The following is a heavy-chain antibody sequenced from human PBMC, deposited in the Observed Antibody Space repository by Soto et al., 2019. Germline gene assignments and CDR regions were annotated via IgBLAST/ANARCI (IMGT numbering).Heavy chain of an antibody. CDR3: ATGRGEYSGYGQYYSYYYMDV. J-gene: IGHJ6*03. CDR2: IIPILGIA. Sequence: QVQLVQSGAEVKKPGSSVKVSCKASGGTFSSYTISWVRQAPGQGLEWMGRIIPILGIANYAQKFQGRVTITADKSTSTAYMELSSLRSEDTAVYYCATGRGEYSGYGQYYSYYYMDVWGKGTTVTVSS. D-gene: IGHD5-12*01. CDR1: GGTFSSYT. V-gene: IGHV1-69*02.